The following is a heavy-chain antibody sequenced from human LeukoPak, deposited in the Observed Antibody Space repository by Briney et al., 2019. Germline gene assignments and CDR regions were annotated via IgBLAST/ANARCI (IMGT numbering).Heavy chain of an antibody. V-gene: IGHV1-46*01. CDR3: ARAGLWDYSDSSGYHTGAFDI. CDR2: INPSGGST. D-gene: IGHD3-22*01. CDR1: GYAFTSYY. Sequence: ASVKVSCKASGYAFTSYYMHWVRQAPGQGLEWMGIINPSGGSTSYAQKFQGRVTMTRDTSISTAYMELNRLRSDDTAVYYCARAGLWDYSDSSGYHTGAFDIWGQGTMVTVSS. J-gene: IGHJ3*02.